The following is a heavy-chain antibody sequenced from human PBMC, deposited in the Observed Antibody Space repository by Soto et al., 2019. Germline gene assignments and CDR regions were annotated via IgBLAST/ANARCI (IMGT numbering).Heavy chain of an antibody. Sequence: EVQLVESGGDLVQPGGSLRLSCAASGFTFSSYWMHWVRQVPGKGLVWVSRINSDGGGTNYADSVKGRFTISRDNAKNTRYLQMDSLRAEDTAVYYCAKGAYEFDYWGQGTLVTVSS. CDR1: GFTFSSYW. J-gene: IGHJ4*02. CDR2: INSDGGGT. CDR3: AKGAYEFDY. V-gene: IGHV3-74*01. D-gene: IGHD3-22*01.